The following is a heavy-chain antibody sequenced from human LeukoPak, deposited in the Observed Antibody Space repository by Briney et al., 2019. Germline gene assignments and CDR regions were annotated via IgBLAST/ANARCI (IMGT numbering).Heavy chain of an antibody. CDR2: IKSDGSST. D-gene: IGHD6-25*01. CDR3: ARPSVSGHAY. V-gene: IGHV3-74*01. CDR1: GFTFSTYW. Sequence: GRSLRLSCAASGFTFSTYWMDWVRQGPGKGLVWVSRIKSDGSSTIYADSVKGRFTISRDNARNTLYLQMNSLRAEDTAVYYCARPSVSGHAYWGQGTLVTVSS. J-gene: IGHJ4*02.